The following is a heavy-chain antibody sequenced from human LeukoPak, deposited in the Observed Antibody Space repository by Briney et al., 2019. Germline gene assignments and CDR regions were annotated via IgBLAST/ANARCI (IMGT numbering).Heavy chain of an antibody. CDR2: ISGSGVSA. J-gene: IGHJ4*02. V-gene: IGHV3-23*01. CDR1: GFTFSSDS. Sequence: GGSVRLSCAVSGFTFSSDSMTWVRQAPGKALEWVSTISGSGVSAFYADPVKGRFTISRDNSKNTLYLHMNHLSAEDTAVYYCAKDSFSSNWGQGTLVTVSS. CDR3: AKDSFSSN.